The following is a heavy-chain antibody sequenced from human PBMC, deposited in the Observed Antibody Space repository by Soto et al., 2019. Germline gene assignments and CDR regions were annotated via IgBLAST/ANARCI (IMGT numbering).Heavy chain of an antibody. V-gene: IGHV1-3*04. D-gene: IGHD1-26*01. Sequence: QVQLVQSGAEVKTSGASVKVSCRASGYTFTRNPMHWVRQAPGQRLEWMGWINTANGNKKYAENFQGRVSISRDTSATTAYMELNSLRFEDTAVYYCAREPEGGGYFDIWSQGTRVTVSS. CDR3: AREPEGGGYFDI. J-gene: IGHJ3*02. CDR2: INTANGNK. CDR1: GYTFTRNP.